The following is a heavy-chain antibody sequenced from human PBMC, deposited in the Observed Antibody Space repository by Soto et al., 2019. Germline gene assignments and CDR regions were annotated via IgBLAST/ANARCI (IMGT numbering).Heavy chain of an antibody. V-gene: IGHV4-59*08. CDR1: GGSISSYY. D-gene: IGHD2-2*01. CDR2: IFYGGGT. J-gene: IGHJ4*02. Sequence: QVQLQESGPGLVKPSETLSLTCTVSGGSISSYYWSWIRQPPGKGLEWIGYIFYGGGTNYNPSLNSRGAISLDPSKNQFSLKLSAVTAADTAVYYWASRRDAYTCFDYWGQGTLVTVSS. CDR3: ASRRDAYTCFDY.